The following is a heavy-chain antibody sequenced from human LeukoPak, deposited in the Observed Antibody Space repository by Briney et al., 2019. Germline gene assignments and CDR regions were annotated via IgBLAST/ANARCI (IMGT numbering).Heavy chain of an antibody. CDR2: ISGSGGST. J-gene: IGHJ4*02. V-gene: IGHV3-23*01. CDR3: ARDQENGGYFDY. D-gene: IGHD1-1*01. CDR1: GFTFTNFA. Sequence: GGSLRLSCVASGFTFTNFAMSWVRQAPGKGLDWVSGISGSGGSTYYADSVEGRFTISRDNSKNRLYLQMNSLRAEDTAVYYCARDQENGGYFDYWGQGTLVTVSS.